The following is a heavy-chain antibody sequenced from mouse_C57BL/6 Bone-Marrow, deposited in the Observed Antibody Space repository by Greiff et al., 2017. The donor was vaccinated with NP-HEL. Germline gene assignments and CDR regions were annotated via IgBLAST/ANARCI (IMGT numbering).Heavy chain of an antibody. V-gene: IGHV1-55*01. Sequence: QVQLQQSGAELVKPGASVKMSCKASGYTFTSYWITWVKQRPGQGLEWIGDIYPGSGSTNYNEKFKSKATLTVDTSSSTAYMQLSSLTSEDSAVYYCARPRPYDAMDYWGQGTSVTVSS. CDR3: ARPRPYDAMDY. CDR2: IYPGSGST. CDR1: GYTFTSYW. J-gene: IGHJ4*01.